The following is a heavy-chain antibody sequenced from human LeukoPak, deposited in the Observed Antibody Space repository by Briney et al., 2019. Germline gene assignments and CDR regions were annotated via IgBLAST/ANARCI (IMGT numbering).Heavy chain of an antibody. V-gene: IGHV3-23*01. CDR2: LSGRGDIT. D-gene: IGHD6-19*01. J-gene: IGHJ4*02. Sequence: PGGSLRLSCEASGFTFRSYAMNCVRLAPGKGLEWVSSLSGRGDITYYADSVKGRFTISRDNSKNTLYLQMNSLRAEDTAVYHCAKEDRSSGFYGLDYWGQGALVTVSS. CDR1: GFTFRSYA. CDR3: AKEDRSSGFYGLDY.